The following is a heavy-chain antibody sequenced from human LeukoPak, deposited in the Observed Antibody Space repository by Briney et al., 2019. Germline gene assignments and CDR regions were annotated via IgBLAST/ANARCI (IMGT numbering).Heavy chain of an antibody. CDR1: GYTLTELS. CDR2: FDSEDGET. J-gene: IGHJ5*02. Sequence: SVKVSRKVSGYTLTELSMHGVRQAPGKGLEWMGGFDSEDGETIYAQNFQGRVTMTEHTSTDTAYMELSSLRSEDTAVYYCATLRAGYCSGGSCSNLCDPWGQGTLVTVSS. D-gene: IGHD2-15*01. CDR3: ATLRAGYCSGGSCSNLCDP. V-gene: IGHV1-24*01.